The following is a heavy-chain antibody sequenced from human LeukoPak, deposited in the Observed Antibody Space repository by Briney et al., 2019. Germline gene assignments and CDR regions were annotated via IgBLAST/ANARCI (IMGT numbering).Heavy chain of an antibody. Sequence: ASVKVSCKASGYTFTGYYMHWVRQAPGQGLEWMGWINPNSGGTNYAQKFQGRVTMTRDTSISTAYMELSRLRSDDTAVYYCTSKPSQITMVRGVTDYWGQGTLVTVSS. CDR2: INPNSGGT. D-gene: IGHD3-10*01. V-gene: IGHV1-2*02. CDR3: TSKPSQITMVRGVTDY. CDR1: GYTFTGYY. J-gene: IGHJ4*02.